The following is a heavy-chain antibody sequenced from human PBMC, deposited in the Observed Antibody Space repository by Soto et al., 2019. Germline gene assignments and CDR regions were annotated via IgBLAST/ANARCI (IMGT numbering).Heavy chain of an antibody. D-gene: IGHD3-16*01. CDR2: ISSSGSTI. J-gene: IGHJ1*01. CDR1: GFSFSEYT. CDR3: ARSVWMSSPYFQH. V-gene: IGHV3-11*04. Sequence: PGGSLRLSCVASGFSFSEYTLSWVRQAPGKGLDWVSYISSSGSTIYYADSVKGRFTISRDNAKNSLYLQMNSLRAEDTAVYYCARSVWMSSPYFQHWGQGTLVTVYS.